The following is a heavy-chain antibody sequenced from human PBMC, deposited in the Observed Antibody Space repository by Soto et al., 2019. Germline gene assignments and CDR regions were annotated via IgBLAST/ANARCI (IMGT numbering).Heavy chain of an antibody. D-gene: IGHD7-27*01. Sequence: PGGSLRLSCAASGFTFSSYAMHWVRQAPGKGLEWVAVISYDGSNKYYADSVKGRFTISRDNSKNTLYLQMNSLRAEDTAVYYCAREAPRDNWGSGYYFDYCGQGTMVTV. J-gene: IGHJ4*02. CDR3: AREAPRDNWGSGYYFDY. CDR1: GFTFSSYA. V-gene: IGHV3-30-3*01. CDR2: ISYDGSNK.